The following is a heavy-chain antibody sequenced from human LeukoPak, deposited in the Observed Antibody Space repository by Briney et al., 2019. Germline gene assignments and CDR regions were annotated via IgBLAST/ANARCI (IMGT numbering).Heavy chain of an antibody. V-gene: IGHV3-74*01. CDR3: ARAPIRYPFKGDAFDI. Sequence: GGSLRLSCAASGFTFSSYWMHWVRHAPGKGLVWVSRINSDGSSTSYADSVKGRFTISRDNAKNTLYLQMNSLRAEDTAMYYCARAPIRYPFKGDAFDIWGQGTMVTVSS. CDR1: GFTFSSYW. CDR2: INSDGSST. D-gene: IGHD3-9*01. J-gene: IGHJ3*02.